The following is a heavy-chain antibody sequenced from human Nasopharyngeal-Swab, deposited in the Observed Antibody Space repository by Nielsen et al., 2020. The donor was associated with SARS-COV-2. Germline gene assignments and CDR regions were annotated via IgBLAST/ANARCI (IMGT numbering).Heavy chain of an antibody. J-gene: IGHJ3*02. Sequence: SETLSLTCTVSGGSISSGGYYWSWIRQHPGKGLEWIGYIYYSGSTNYNPSLKSRVTISVDTSKNQFSLKLSSVTAADTAVYYCARGPPRGDAPHAFDIWGQGTMVTVSS. CDR1: GGSISSGGYY. V-gene: IGHV4-61*08. CDR3: ARGPPRGDAPHAFDI. D-gene: IGHD3-10*01. CDR2: IYYSGST.